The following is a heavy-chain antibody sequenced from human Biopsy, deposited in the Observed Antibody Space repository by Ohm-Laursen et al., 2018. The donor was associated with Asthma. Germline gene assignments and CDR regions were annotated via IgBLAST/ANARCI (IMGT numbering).Heavy chain of an antibody. CDR2: ISYDGTHE. D-gene: IGHD3-10*01. J-gene: IGHJ6*02. Sequence: SLRLSCSASGFTFSTYGMHWVRQAPGKGLEWVAVISYDGTHEHYADSVKGRFTISRDNSKNTLYLQMNSLSGEDSAVYYCAKVYYGSGGRPSPYGMDVRGQGTTVTVSS. V-gene: IGHV3-30*18. CDR1: GFTFSTYG. CDR3: AKVYYGSGGRPSPYGMDV.